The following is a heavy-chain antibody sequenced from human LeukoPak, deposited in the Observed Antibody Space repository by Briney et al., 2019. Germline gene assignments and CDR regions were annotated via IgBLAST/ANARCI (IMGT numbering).Heavy chain of an antibody. J-gene: IGHJ4*02. D-gene: IGHD6-6*01. Sequence: TSVKVSCKASGYTFTGYYMHWVRQAPGQGLEWMGWINPNSGGTNYAQKFQGRVTMTRDTSISTAYMELSRLRSDDTAVYYCASRTLYSSSSGGFDYWGQGTLVTVSS. CDR1: GYTFTGYY. CDR3: ASRTLYSSSSGGFDY. CDR2: INPNSGGT. V-gene: IGHV1-2*02.